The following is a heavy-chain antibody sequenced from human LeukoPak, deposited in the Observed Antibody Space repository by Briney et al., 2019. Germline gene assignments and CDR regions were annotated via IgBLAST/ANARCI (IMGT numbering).Heavy chain of an antibody. V-gene: IGHV4-39*07. CDR1: GGSISSSNHY. CDR3: ARRVTITMLVAPGAFDI. Sequence: SETLSLTCTVSGGSISSSNHYWGWIRQPPGKGLEWMGSMYYSGGTYSNPSLKSRVSMSVDTSKDQFSLKLSSVTAADTAVYYCARRVTITMLVAPGAFDIWGLGIMVIVSS. CDR2: MYYSGGT. D-gene: IGHD3-22*01. J-gene: IGHJ3*02.